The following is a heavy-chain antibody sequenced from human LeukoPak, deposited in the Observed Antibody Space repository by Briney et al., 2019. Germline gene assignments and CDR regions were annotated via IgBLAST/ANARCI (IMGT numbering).Heavy chain of an antibody. J-gene: IGHJ4*02. CDR2: ISGSGGST. V-gene: IGHV3-23*01. CDR3: AKRGSAWSFDY. Sequence: GGSLRLSCAASGFIFSSYAMIWVRQAPGKGLEWVSGISGSGGSTNYADSVKGRCTIPRDNSKNTMYVQMNSLRAEDTALYYCAKRGSAWSFDYWGQGTLVIVSS. CDR1: GFIFSSYA. D-gene: IGHD6-19*01.